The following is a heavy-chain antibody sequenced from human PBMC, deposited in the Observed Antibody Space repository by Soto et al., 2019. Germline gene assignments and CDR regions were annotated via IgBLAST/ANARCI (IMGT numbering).Heavy chain of an antibody. CDR1: GFTFSSYA. D-gene: IGHD3-16*01. J-gene: IGHJ4*02. V-gene: IGHV3-30-3*01. Sequence: QVQLVESGGGVVQPGRSLRLSCAASGFTFSSYAMHWVRRAPGKGLEWMAVMSYDGSNKYYADSVKGRFTISRDNSKNTLYLQMNRPRPEETALYYWGGGGGAYWGQGTLVIVSS. CDR2: MSYDGSNK. CDR3: GGGGGAY.